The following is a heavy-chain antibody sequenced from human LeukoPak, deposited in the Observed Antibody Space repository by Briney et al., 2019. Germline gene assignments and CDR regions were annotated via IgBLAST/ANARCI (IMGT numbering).Heavy chain of an antibody. CDR3: TQGY. CDR1: GFTFRDYA. CDR2: IRSKTFGGTA. V-gene: IGHV3-49*04. J-gene: IGHJ4*02. Sequence: PGGSLRLSCTASGFTFRDYAMNWVRQAPGKGLEWVGFIRSKTFGGTAEYAASVKGRFTISRDDSKSIAYLEMNSLKTKDTGMYYCTQGYWGQGTLVTVSS.